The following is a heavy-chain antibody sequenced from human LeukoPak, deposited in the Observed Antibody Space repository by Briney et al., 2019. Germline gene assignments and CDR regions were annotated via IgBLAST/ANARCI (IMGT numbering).Heavy chain of an antibody. CDR1: GGSISSYY. J-gene: IGHJ4*02. CDR3: ARDNGDYYFDY. Sequence: TPSETLSLTCTVSGGSISSYYWSWIRQPPGKGLEWIGYIYYSGSTNYNPSLKSRVTISVDTSKNQFSLKLSSVTAADTAVYYCARDNGDYYFDYWGQGTLVTVSS. CDR2: IYYSGST. V-gene: IGHV4-59*01. D-gene: IGHD4-17*01.